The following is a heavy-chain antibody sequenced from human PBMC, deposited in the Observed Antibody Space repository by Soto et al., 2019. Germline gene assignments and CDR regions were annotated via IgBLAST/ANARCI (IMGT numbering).Heavy chain of an antibody. V-gene: IGHV4-30-4*01. CDR1: GGSISRSDYY. CDR2: IDYSGST. D-gene: IGHD3-22*01. Sequence: PSETLSLTCTDSGGSISRSDYYWTWIRQPPGKGLEWIGYIDYSGSTYYNPSLKSRVTISVDTSKNQFSLKLSSVTAADTAVYYCARALGRYYDSSGRPNWFDPWGQGTLVTVSS. J-gene: IGHJ5*02. CDR3: ARALGRYYDSSGRPNWFDP.